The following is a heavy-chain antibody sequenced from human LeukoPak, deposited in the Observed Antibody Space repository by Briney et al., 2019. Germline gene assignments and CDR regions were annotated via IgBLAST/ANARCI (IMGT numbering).Heavy chain of an antibody. CDR3: ARVRIAVAGLIDY. V-gene: IGHV3-7*01. CDR1: GFTFSSYW. J-gene: IGHJ4*02. Sequence: GGSLRLSCAASGFTFSSYWMNWVRQAPGKGLEWVANIKPDGGETYYVDSVKGRFTISRDNAKSSLYLQMNSLRAEDTAVYYCARVRIAVAGLIDYWGQGTLVAVSS. CDR2: IKPDGGET. D-gene: IGHD6-19*01.